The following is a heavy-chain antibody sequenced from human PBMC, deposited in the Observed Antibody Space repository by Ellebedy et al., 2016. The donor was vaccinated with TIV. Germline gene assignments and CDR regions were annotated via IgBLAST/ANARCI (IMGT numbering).Heavy chain of an antibody. D-gene: IGHD3-10*01. Sequence: MPSETLSLTCTVSGDSISTYYWSWIRQPPGKGLEWIGYIYHTGSTTYNPSLKSRVTISVDVSTNHFSLRLTSVTAADTAVYYCARDSQSVWFGRPRHYFDHWGQGALVTVSS. CDR2: IYHTGST. J-gene: IGHJ4*02. CDR1: GDSISTYY. V-gene: IGHV4-59*01. CDR3: ARDSQSVWFGRPRHYFDH.